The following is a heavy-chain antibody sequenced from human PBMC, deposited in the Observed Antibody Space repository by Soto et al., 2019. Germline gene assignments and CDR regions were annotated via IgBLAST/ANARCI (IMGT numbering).Heavy chain of an antibody. CDR3: VKRNCGNCPWSS. Sequence: EVQLLESGGGLVQPGGSLRLSCAASGFTFNNIAMGWVRQAPGQGLKYVSSINENGDSTFYADSVKGRFTISRDNSKSTLHLQMNSLRADDTAVYYCVKRNCGNCPWSSWGQGTLVTVSS. CDR1: GFTFNNIA. J-gene: IGHJ4*02. CDR2: INENGDST. D-gene: IGHD2-21*01. V-gene: IGHV3-23*01.